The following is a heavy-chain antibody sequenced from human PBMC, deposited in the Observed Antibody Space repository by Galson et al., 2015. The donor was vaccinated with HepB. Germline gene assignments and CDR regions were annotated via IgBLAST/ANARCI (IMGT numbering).Heavy chain of an antibody. V-gene: IGHV3-7*03. CDR2: IKQDGSEK. CDR3: ARAEGGSGSYYDY. D-gene: IGHD3-10*01. Sequence: SLRLSCAASGFTFSRYWMSWVRQAPGKGLEWVANIKQDGSEKYYVDSVKGRFTISRDNAKNSLYLQMNSLRAEDTAVYYCARAEGGSGSYYDYWGQGTLVTVSS. J-gene: IGHJ4*02. CDR1: GFTFSRYW.